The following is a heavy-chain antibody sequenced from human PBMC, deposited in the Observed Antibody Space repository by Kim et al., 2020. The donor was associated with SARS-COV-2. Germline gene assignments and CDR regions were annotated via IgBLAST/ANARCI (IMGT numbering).Heavy chain of an antibody. V-gene: IGHV7-4-1*02. CDR3: AREGVAGPTYAFDI. D-gene: IGHD6-19*01. Sequence: ASVKVSCKASGYTFTSYAMNWVRQAPGQGLEWMGWINTNTGNPTYAQGFTGRFVFSLDTSVSTAYLQISSLKAEDTAVYYCAREGVAGPTYAFDIWGQGTMVTVSS. CDR2: INTNTGNP. CDR1: GYTFTSYA. J-gene: IGHJ3*02.